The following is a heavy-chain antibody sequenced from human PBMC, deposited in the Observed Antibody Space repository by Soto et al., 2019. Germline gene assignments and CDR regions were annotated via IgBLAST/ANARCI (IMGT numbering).Heavy chain of an antibody. CDR2: ISYDGSNK. CDR1: GFTFSSYG. CDR3: AKDIGLLWFGELLTAFDY. V-gene: IGHV3-30*18. D-gene: IGHD3-10*01. Sequence: GGSLRLSCAASGFTFSSYGMHWVRQAPGKGLEWVAVISYDGSNKYYADSVKGRFTISRDNSKNTLYLQMNSLRAEDTAVYYCAKDIGLLWFGELLTAFDYWGQGTLVTVSS. J-gene: IGHJ4*02.